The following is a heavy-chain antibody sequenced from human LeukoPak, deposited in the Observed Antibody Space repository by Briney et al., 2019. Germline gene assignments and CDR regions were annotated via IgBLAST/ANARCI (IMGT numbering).Heavy chain of an antibody. CDR3: ARTMTTVVTPTDAFDI. Sequence: PGGSLRLSCAASGFTFSGYSINWVRQAPGKGLEWVSYISSSSSPIYYADSVKGRFTISRDNAKNSLYLQMNSLRAEDTAVYYCARTMTTVVTPTDAFDIWGQGTMVTVSS. J-gene: IGHJ3*02. CDR2: ISSSSSPI. CDR1: GFTFSGYS. V-gene: IGHV3-48*04. D-gene: IGHD4-23*01.